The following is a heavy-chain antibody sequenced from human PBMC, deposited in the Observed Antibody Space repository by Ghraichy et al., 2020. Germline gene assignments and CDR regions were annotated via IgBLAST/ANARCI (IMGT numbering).Heavy chain of an antibody. CDR2: IYSDGST. J-gene: IGHJ4*02. CDR1: GFTVSTNY. V-gene: IGHV3-53*01. D-gene: IGHD6-6*01. Sequence: LSLTCAASGFTVSTNYMSWVRQAPGKGLEWVSVIYSDGSTYYADSVKGRFSISRDNSKNTLYLQMNSLRAEDTAVYYCARGTQAARLSFDYWGQGTLVTVSS. CDR3: ARGTQAARLSFDY.